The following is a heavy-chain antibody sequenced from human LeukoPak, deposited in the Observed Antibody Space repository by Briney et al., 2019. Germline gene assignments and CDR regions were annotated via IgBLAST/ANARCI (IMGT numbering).Heavy chain of an antibody. Sequence: GGSLRLSRAASGFTFSSYSMNWVRQAPGKGLEWVSSISSSSSYIYYADSVKGRFTISRDNAKNSLYLQMNSLRAEDTAVYYCARQTGIAAASVPGTYHWFDPWGQGTLVTVSP. J-gene: IGHJ5*02. CDR2: ISSSSSYI. CDR3: ARQTGIAAASVPGTYHWFDP. D-gene: IGHD6-13*01. CDR1: GFTFSSYS. V-gene: IGHV3-21*01.